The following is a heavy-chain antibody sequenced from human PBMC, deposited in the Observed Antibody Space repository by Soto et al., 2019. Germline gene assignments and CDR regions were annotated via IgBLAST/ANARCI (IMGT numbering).Heavy chain of an antibody. CDR3: ARGRQNYGGCFDY. J-gene: IGHJ4*02. Sequence: ASVKVSRKASGYTFTSYDINWVRQATGQGLEWMGWMNPNSGNTGYAQKFQGRVTMTRNTSISTAYMELSSLRSEDTAVYYCARGRQNYGGCFDYWGQGTLVTVSS. CDR2: MNPNSGNT. CDR1: GYTFTSYD. V-gene: IGHV1-8*01. D-gene: IGHD1-7*01.